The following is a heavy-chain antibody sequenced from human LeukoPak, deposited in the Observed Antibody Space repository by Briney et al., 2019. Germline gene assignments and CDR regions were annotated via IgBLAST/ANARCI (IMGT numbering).Heavy chain of an antibody. D-gene: IGHD5-18*01. CDR2: INSDGSST. CDR3: ARLEIGGYSYGYFY. V-gene: IGHV3-74*01. CDR1: GFTFSSYW. Sequence: GESLKISCAASGFTFSSYWMHWVRQAPGKGLVWVSRINSDGSSTSYADSVKGRFTISRDNAKNTLYLQMNSLRAEDTAVYYCARLEIGGYSYGYFYWGPGTLVTVSS. J-gene: IGHJ4*02.